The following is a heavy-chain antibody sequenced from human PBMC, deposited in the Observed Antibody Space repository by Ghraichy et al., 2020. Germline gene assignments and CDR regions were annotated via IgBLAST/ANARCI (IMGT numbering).Heavy chain of an antibody. CDR3: ARQVGTFFQY. J-gene: IGHJ1*01. V-gene: IGHV4-59*08. CDR1: GGSVGSDF. Sequence: SETLSLTCTVSGGSVGSDFWSWIRQTPGKGLEWLGYIYDGGHNNYNPAFTSRVTISSDTSTNQFFLKLTSVPAADSALYYCARQVGTFFQYWGLGTRVIVSS. D-gene: IGHD2/OR15-2a*01. CDR2: IYDGGHN.